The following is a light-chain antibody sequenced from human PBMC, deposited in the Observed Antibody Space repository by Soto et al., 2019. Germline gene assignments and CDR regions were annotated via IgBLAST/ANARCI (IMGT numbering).Light chain of an antibody. CDR3: TSYAGGNNV. CDR1: SSDVGGYNY. V-gene: IGLV2-8*01. Sequence: QSALTQPPSASGSPGQSVTISCTGTSSDVGGYNYVSWYQQYPGKVPKLMVYEVNNRPSGVPDRFSGSKPGNTASLTVSGLQAEDEADYYCTSYAGGNNVFGTGTKLTVL. J-gene: IGLJ1*01. CDR2: EVN.